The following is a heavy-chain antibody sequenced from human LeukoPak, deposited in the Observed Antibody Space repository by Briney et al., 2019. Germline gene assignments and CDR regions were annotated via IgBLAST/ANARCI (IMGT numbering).Heavy chain of an antibody. CDR2: INHSGGT. CDR1: GESFSGYY. CDR3: ARSASSTSRSAFDI. J-gene: IGHJ3*02. V-gene: IGHV4-34*01. Sequence: PSETLSLTCAVYGESFSGYYWSWIRQPPGKGLEWIGEINHSGGTYYNPSLKSRVTISVDTSKNQFSLTLNSVTAADTAVYYCARSASSTSRSAFDIWGQGTRVTASS.